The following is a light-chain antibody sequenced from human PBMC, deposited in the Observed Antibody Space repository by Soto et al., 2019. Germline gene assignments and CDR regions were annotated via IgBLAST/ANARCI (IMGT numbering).Light chain of an antibody. CDR2: DAS. Sequence: EIVLTQSPGTLSLSPGERATLSCRASQSLSSSQLAWYQQKPGQAPRLLIHDASSRATGISDRFTGSGFGTDFTLTITTLEPEDFAVYYCQQYGSSPRTFGLGTKVEIK. CDR3: QQYGSSPRT. CDR1: QSLSSSQ. V-gene: IGKV3-20*01. J-gene: IGKJ1*01.